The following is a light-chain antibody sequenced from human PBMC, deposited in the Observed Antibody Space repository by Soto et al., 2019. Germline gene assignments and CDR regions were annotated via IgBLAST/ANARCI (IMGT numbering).Light chain of an antibody. CDR3: CSSAGTSTHVV. Sequence: QSALTQPASVSGSPGQSITISCTGTSSDVGSYNLVSWYQQHPGKAPKLMIYEGSKRPSGVSNRFSGSKSGNTASLTISGLHAEDEADYYCCSSAGTSTHVVFGGGTKLTVL. CDR2: EGS. J-gene: IGLJ2*01. CDR1: SSDVGSYNL. V-gene: IGLV2-23*01.